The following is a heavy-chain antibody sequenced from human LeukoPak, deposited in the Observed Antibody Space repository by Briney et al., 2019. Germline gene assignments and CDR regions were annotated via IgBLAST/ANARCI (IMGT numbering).Heavy chain of an antibody. Sequence: GGSLRLSCAASGFTFSGYAMHWVRQAPGKGLEWVAVISYDGSNKYYADSVKGRFTISRDNSKNTLYLQMNSLRAEDTAVYYCARYLGVGTIFGVGAIGYWGQGTLVTVSS. CDR3: ARYLGVGTIFGVGAIGY. CDR1: GFTFSGYA. D-gene: IGHD3-3*01. CDR2: ISYDGSNK. J-gene: IGHJ4*02. V-gene: IGHV3-30*01.